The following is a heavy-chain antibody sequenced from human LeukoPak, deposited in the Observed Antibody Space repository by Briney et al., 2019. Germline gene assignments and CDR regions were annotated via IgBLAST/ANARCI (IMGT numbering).Heavy chain of an antibody. V-gene: IGHV3-21*04. CDR1: GFTVSSKY. D-gene: IGHD3-3*02. J-gene: IGHJ3*02. CDR3: ATRLAAALAFDI. Sequence: PGGSLRLSCAASGFTVSSKYMSWVRQAPGKGLEWVSGISWNSGSIGYADSVKGRFTISRDNAKNSLYLQMNSLRAEDTAVYYCATRLAAALAFDIWGQGTMVTVSS. CDR2: ISWNSGSI.